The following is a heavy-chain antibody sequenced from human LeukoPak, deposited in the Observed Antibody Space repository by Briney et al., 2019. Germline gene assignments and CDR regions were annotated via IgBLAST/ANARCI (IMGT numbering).Heavy chain of an antibody. J-gene: IGHJ4*02. CDR1: GGSISGYY. V-gene: IGHV4-59*01. Sequence: SETLSLTCTVSGGSISGYYWSWIRQPPGKGLEWIGYISYSGSTNYNPSLKSRVTISVDTSKSQFSLKLSSVTAADTAVYYCGRGRRTFDYGGRGTLSTVSS. CDR3: GRGRRTFDY. CDR2: ISYSGST.